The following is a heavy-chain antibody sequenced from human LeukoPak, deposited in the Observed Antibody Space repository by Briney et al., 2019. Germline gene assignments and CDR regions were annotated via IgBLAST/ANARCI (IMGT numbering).Heavy chain of an antibody. CDR1: GFTFSSYS. CDR3: ARDPLSSSSFDF. D-gene: IGHD6-13*01. V-gene: IGHV3-21*01. CDR2: ISSSSSYI. J-gene: IGHJ4*02. Sequence: AGGSLRLSCAASGFTFSSYSMNWVRQAPGKGLEWVSSISSSSSYIYYADSVKGRFTISRDNAKNSLYLQMNSLRAEDTAVYYCARDPLSSSSFDFWGQGTLVTVSS.